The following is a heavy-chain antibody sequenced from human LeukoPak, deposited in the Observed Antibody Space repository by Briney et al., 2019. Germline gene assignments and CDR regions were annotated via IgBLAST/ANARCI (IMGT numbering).Heavy chain of an antibody. CDR3: ARGFDSGSYGAFDY. J-gene: IGHJ4*02. Sequence: PSETLSLTCTVSGGSISSSSYYWGWIRQPPGKGLEWIGSIYYSGSTYYNPSLKSRVTISVDTSKNLFSLKLSSVTAADTAVYYCARGFDSGSYGAFDYWGQGTLVTVSS. V-gene: IGHV4-39*01. CDR1: GGSISSSSYY. D-gene: IGHD1-26*01. CDR2: IYYSGST.